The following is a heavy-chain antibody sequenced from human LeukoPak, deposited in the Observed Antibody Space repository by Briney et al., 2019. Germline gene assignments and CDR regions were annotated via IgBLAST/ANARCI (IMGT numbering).Heavy chain of an antibody. Sequence: SETLSLTCAVYGGSFSGYYWSWIRQPPGKGLEWIGEINHSGSTNYNPSLESRVTVSVDTSKNQFSLKLSSVTAADTAVYYCARANYNWNYWDYWGQGTLVTVSS. CDR3: ARANYNWNYWDY. V-gene: IGHV4-34*01. J-gene: IGHJ4*02. CDR2: INHSGST. D-gene: IGHD1-20*01. CDR1: GGSFSGYY.